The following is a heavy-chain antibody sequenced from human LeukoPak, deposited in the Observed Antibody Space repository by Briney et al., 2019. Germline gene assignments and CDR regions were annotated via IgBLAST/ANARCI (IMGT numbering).Heavy chain of an antibody. CDR3: ARWTTTYLDY. V-gene: IGHV1-46*01. J-gene: IGHJ4*02. CDR2: INPSGGST. D-gene: IGHD4-11*01. Sequence: ASVKVSCKASGYTYTNYYIHWVRQAPGQGLEWMGIINPSGGSTNFAQKFQGRVTMTTDTSTITVYMELSSLRSEDTAVYYCARWTTTYLDYWGQGTLVTVSS. CDR1: GYTYTNYY.